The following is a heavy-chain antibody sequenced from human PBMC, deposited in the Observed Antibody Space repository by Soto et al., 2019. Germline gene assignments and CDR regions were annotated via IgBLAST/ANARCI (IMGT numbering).Heavy chain of an antibody. D-gene: IGHD2-15*01. J-gene: IGHJ4*02. CDR1: GFTFSNSW. Sequence: GGSLRLSCAASGFTFSNSWMHWVRQAPGKGLVWVSYINSDGSTTTYADSVKGRFAISRDNAKNTVYLQMNSLGVDDTAEYYCVKGARGYGASGLDSWGQGVQVTVSS. V-gene: IGHV3-74*01. CDR2: INSDGSTT. CDR3: VKGARGYGASGLDS.